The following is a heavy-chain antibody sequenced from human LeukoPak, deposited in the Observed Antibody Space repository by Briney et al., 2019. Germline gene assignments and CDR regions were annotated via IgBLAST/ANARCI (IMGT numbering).Heavy chain of an antibody. J-gene: IGHJ6*03. D-gene: IGHD1-1*01. V-gene: IGHV1-2*02. CDR2: INPNSGGT. CDR3: ARGVPGTYYYYYMDD. Sequence: ASVKVSCKASGYTFTGYYMHWVRQAPGQGLEWMGWINPNSGGTNYAQKFQGRVTMTRDTSISTAYMELTRLRSDDTAVYYCARGVPGTYYYYYMDDWGKGTTVTVSS. CDR1: GYTFTGYY.